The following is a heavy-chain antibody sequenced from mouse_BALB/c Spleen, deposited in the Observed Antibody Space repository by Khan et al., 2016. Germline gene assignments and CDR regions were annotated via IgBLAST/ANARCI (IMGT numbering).Heavy chain of an antibody. J-gene: IGHJ4*01. CDR3: ASDGPNYAMDY. V-gene: IGHV3-2*02. D-gene: IGHD2-3*01. CDR1: GYSITSDYA. CDR2: IIYSGST. Sequence: EVQLQESGPGLMKPSQSLSLTCTVTGYSITSDYAWNWIRQFPGNKLEWMGYIIYSGSTTYTPSLKSRISITRDTSKNQFFLQLNSVTIEYTATXYCASDGPNYAMDYWGQGTSVTVSS.